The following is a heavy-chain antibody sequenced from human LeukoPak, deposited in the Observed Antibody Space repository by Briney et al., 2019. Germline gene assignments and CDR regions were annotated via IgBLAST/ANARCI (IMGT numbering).Heavy chain of an antibody. CDR2: IIPIFGTA. V-gene: IGHV1-69*13. D-gene: IGHD3-22*01. J-gene: IGHJ4*02. Sequence: GASVKVSCTASGGTFSSYAISWVRQAPGQGLEWMGGIIPIFGTANYAQKFQGRVAITADESTSTAYMELSSLRSEDTAVYYCARDPPPPYDSSGYLDYWGQGTLVTVSS. CDR1: GGTFSSYA. CDR3: ARDPPPPYDSSGYLDY.